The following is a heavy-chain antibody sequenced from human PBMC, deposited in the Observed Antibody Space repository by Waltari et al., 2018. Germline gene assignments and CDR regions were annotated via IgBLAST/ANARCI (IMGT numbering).Heavy chain of an antibody. CDR2: IYHSGST. Sequence: QVQLQESGPGLVKPSGTLSLTCAVSGGSISSSNWWSWVRQPPGKGLEWIGEIYHSGSTTYNPSLKSRVTMSVDKSKNQFSLKLSSVTAADTAVYYCAGAEEGIAAAFDYWGQGTLVTVSS. V-gene: IGHV4-4*02. J-gene: IGHJ4*02. D-gene: IGHD6-13*01. CDR1: GGSISSSNW. CDR3: AGAEEGIAAAFDY.